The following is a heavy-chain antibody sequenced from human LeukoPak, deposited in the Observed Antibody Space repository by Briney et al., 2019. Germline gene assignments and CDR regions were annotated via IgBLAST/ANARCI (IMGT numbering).Heavy chain of an antibody. CDR3: ARGLYGSGGYFDY. CDR1: GGSFSGYY. CDR2: INHSGST. Sequence: SETLSLTCAVYGGSFSGYYWSWIRQPPGKGLEWIGEINHSGSTNYNPSLKSRVTISVDTSKNQFSLKLSSVTAADTAAYYCARGLYGSGGYFDYWGQGTLVTASS. D-gene: IGHD3-10*01. V-gene: IGHV4-34*01. J-gene: IGHJ4*02.